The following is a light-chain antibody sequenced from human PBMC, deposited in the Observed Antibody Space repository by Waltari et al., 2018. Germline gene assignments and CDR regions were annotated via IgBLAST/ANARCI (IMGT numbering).Light chain of an antibody. CDR2: DVS. J-gene: IGKJ1*01. CDR1: QSVSTY. CDR3: QHRSGWPPWT. V-gene: IGKV3-11*01. Sequence: EIVLTQSPATLSLSPGERAILSCRASQSVSTYLAWYQPRPGQAPRLLIHDVSNRATGTPARFSGSGSGTDFTLTISSLEPEDFAVYYCQHRSGWPPWTFGQGTKVEVK.